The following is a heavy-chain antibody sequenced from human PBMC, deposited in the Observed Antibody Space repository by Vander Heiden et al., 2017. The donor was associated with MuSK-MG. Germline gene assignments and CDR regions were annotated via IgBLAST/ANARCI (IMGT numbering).Heavy chain of an antibody. CDR2: IYYSGST. D-gene: IGHD3-22*01. V-gene: IGHV4-59*01. CDR3: ARWGGNYYDSSGYYPY. J-gene: IGHJ4*02. CDR1: GRSISGYY. Sequence: QVQLQESGPGLVKPSATLSPTCTAPGRSISGYYWSWIRQPPGKGLEWIGYIYYSGSTNYNPSLKSRVTIAVDTSKSQFSLKLSSVTAADTAVYYCARWGGNYYDSSGYYPYWGQGTLVTVSS.